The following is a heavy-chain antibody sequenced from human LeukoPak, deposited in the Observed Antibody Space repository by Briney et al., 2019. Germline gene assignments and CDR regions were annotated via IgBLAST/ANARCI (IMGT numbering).Heavy chain of an antibody. CDR3: AKGSLIAASATLFDF. CDR2: LGWNGDII. J-gene: IGHJ4*02. Sequence: GGSLRLSCAASGFTLDHYSMHWVRHSPGKGLEWLSGLGWNGDIIDYADSVKGRFTISRDNAKNSLYLQMDSLKTEDTALYYCAKGSLIAASATLFDFWGQGTRVTVSS. D-gene: IGHD6-13*01. CDR1: GFTLDHYS. V-gene: IGHV3-9*01.